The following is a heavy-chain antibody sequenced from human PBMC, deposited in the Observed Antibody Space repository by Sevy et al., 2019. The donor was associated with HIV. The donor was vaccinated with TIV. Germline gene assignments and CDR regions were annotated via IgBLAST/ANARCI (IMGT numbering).Heavy chain of an antibody. D-gene: IGHD5-18*01. CDR1: GFTISSYA. Sequence: GGSLRLSCAASGFTISSYAMHWVRQAPGKGLEWVASKSYDGTTKKYADSVKGRFTISRDNFKNTLFLQMNSLRAEDTAVYYCARGLGIQLWDFDYWGQGTLVTVSS. CDR2: KSYDGTTK. CDR3: ARGLGIQLWDFDY. V-gene: IGHV3-30*04. J-gene: IGHJ4*02.